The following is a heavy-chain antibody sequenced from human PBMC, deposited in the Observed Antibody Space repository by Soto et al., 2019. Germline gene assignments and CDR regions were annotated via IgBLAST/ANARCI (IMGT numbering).Heavy chain of an antibody. J-gene: IGHJ6*02. Sequence: ASVKVSCKASGYTFTSYDINWVRQATGQGLEWMGWMNPNSGNTGYAQKFQGRVTMTRNTSISTAYMELSSLRSEDTAVYYCAGGVAVAGTPPHYYYYGMDVWGQGTTVTVSS. CDR1: GYTFTSYD. CDR3: AGGVAVAGTPPHYYYYGMDV. D-gene: IGHD6-19*01. CDR2: MNPNSGNT. V-gene: IGHV1-8*01.